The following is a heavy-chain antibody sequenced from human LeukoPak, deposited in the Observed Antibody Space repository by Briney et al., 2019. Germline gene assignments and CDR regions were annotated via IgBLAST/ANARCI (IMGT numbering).Heavy chain of an antibody. CDR2: ISFDGGKI. Sequence: GGSLRLSCTVSGFPFSNYAMNWVRQTPGKGLEWVALISFDGGKIYYADSVKGRFTISRDNSKNTLFLQMNSLTVEDTAVYYCARDPAKGAATYFDYWGQGTLVTVSS. V-gene: IGHV3-30*04. CDR3: ARDPAKGAATYFDY. CDR1: GFPFSNYA. J-gene: IGHJ4*02. D-gene: IGHD2-15*01.